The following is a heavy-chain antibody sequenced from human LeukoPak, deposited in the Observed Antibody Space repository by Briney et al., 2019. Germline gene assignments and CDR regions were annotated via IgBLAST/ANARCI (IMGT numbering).Heavy chain of an antibody. J-gene: IGHJ5*02. CDR3: ARVDCTCGSCVNNWFDP. CDR1: GGSISSSSYY. Sequence: SETLSLTCTVSGGSISSSSYYWGWIRQPPGKGLEWIGSIYYSGSTYYNPSLKSRVTISVDTSKNQFSLKLSSVTAADTAVYYCARVDCTCGSCVNNWFDPWGQGTLVTVSS. V-gene: IGHV4-39*07. CDR2: IYYSGST. D-gene: IGHD2-15*01.